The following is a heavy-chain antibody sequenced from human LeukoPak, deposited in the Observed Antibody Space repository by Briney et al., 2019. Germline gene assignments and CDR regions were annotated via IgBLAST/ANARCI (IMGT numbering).Heavy chain of an antibody. J-gene: IGHJ3*02. CDR1: GGSISSYY. CDR2: IYYSGST. D-gene: IGHD2-21*02. Sequence: PSETLSLTCTVSGGSISSYYWSWIRQPPGKGLEWIGYIYYSGSTNYNPSLKSRVTISVDTSKNQFSLKLSSVTAADTAVYYCARVQRGATVAFDIWGQGTMVTVPS. V-gene: IGHV4-59*01. CDR3: ARVQRGATVAFDI.